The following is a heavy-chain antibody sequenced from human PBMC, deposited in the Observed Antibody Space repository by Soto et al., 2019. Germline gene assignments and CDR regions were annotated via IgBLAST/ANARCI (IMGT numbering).Heavy chain of an antibody. CDR3: ARDGWHFDWSHMPGREYWFDP. CDR1: GYTFTGYY. V-gene: IGHV1-2*04. CDR2: INPNSGGT. Sequence: ASVKVSCKASGYTFTGYYMHWVRQAPGQGLEWMGWINPNSGGTNYAQKFQGWVTMTRDTSISTAYMELSRLRSDDTAVYYCARDGWHFDWSHMPGREYWFDPWGQGTLVTVSS. J-gene: IGHJ5*02. D-gene: IGHD3-9*01.